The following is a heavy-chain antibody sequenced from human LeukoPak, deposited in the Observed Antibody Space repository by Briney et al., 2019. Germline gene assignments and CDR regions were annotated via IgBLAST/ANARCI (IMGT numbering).Heavy chain of an antibody. CDR3: ASTAGGEMDY. J-gene: IGHJ4*02. D-gene: IGHD2-21*01. V-gene: IGHV3-74*01. Sequence: GGSLRLSCAASGFAFSSYWMHWVRHAPGKGLVWVSRINSDGSSTSYADSVKGRFTISRDNAKNTLYLQMNSLRAEDTAVYYCASTAGGEMDYWGQGTLVTVSS. CDR1: GFAFSSYW. CDR2: INSDGSST.